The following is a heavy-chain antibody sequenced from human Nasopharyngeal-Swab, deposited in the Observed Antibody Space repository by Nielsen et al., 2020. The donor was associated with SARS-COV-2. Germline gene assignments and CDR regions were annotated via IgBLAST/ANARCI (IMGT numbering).Heavy chain of an antibody. Sequence: GGSLRLSCEASGFSFPTHGMHWVRQAPGKRPEWVALIWFDGSNKYFADSVKGRFTISRDNSKNTVYLLMSSLRAEDTAVYYCARDPGAFAEAVAWFDPWGQGTLVTVSS. CDR2: IWFDGSNK. V-gene: IGHV3-33*01. J-gene: IGHJ5*02. CDR1: GFSFPTHG. CDR3: ARDPGAFAEAVAWFDP. D-gene: IGHD6-19*01.